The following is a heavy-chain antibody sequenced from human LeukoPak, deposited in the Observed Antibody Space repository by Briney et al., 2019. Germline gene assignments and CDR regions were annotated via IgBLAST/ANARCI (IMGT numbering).Heavy chain of an antibody. CDR1: GYTFTGYY. Sequence: ASVKVSCKASGYTFTGYYMHWVRQAPGQGLEWMGWINPNSGGSNYAHKFQGRVTMTRDTSISTAYMELSRLRSDDTAVYYCARGIRSKDFWSGYYSDYFDYWGQGTLVTVSS. J-gene: IGHJ4*02. CDR3: ARGIRSKDFWSGYYSDYFDY. D-gene: IGHD3-3*01. CDR2: INPNSGGS. V-gene: IGHV1-2*02.